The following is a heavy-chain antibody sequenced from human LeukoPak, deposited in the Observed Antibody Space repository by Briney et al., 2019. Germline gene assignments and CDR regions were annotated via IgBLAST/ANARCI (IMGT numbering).Heavy chain of an antibody. CDR3: ARHSSGERDGYNYNFDY. D-gene: IGHD5-24*01. J-gene: IGHJ4*02. V-gene: IGHV4-39*01. CDR1: GGSISSSSYY. CDR2: AYYSGSP. Sequence: TSETLSLTCTVSGGSISSSSYYWGWIRQSPGKGLEWIGSAYYSGSPYYNPSLKSRVTISVDTSKNQFSLKLSSVTAADTAVYYCARHSSGERDGYNYNFDYWGQGTLVTVSS.